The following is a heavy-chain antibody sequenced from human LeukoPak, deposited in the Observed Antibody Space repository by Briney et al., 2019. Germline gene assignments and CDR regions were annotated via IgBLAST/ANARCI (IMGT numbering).Heavy chain of an antibody. CDR2: LTSSGGST. CDR3: AKAQWGQLAPDAFDI. CDR1: GFTFDTYA. Sequence: GGSLRLSCAASGFTFDTYAMHWVRQAPGKGLEWVSALTSSGGSTYYADSVKGRFTISRDNSKNTLYLQMNSLRAEDTAVYYCAKAQWGQLAPDAFDIWGQGTMVTVSS. J-gene: IGHJ3*02. D-gene: IGHD2-15*01. V-gene: IGHV3-23*01.